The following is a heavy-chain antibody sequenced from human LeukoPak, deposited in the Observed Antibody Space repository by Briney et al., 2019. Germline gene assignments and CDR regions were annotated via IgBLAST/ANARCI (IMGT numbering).Heavy chain of an antibody. V-gene: IGHV3-53*01. J-gene: IGHJ2*01. D-gene: IGHD3-3*02. CDR3: ARVGDHFHWNLDF. CDR1: GFTLSIYY. CDR2: IYSGGTT. Sequence: GGSLRLSCAASGFTLSIYYMNWVRQAPGKGLEWVSIIYSGGTTYYADSVKGRFTISRDTSKNTLSLQMNNLRAEDTAVYFCARVGDHFHWNLDFWGRGTLVTVSS.